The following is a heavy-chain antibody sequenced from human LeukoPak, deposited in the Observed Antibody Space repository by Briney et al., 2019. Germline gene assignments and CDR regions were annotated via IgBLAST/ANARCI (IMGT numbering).Heavy chain of an antibody. D-gene: IGHD1-7*01. V-gene: IGHV5-51*01. CDR3: MRQRLGLAGTPDSYYYYYMDV. CDR1: TGLFTGYW. Sequence: GGSLKISCKGSTGLFTGYWIGWVRQMPGKGLEWMGIIYPGDSDTRYSPSFQGQVTISVDKSTSTAYLQWSSLEASDTAIYYCMRQRLGLAGTPDSYYYYYMDVWGTGTTVTISS. J-gene: IGHJ6*03. CDR2: IYPGDSDT.